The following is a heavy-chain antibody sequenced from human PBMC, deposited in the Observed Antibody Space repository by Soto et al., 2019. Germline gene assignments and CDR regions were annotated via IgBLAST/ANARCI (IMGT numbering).Heavy chain of an antibody. CDR1: GFTFSSYY. CDR3: ARGLGYCSGGRCYTVLDS. V-gene: IGHV3-7*03. D-gene: IGHD2-15*01. Sequence: PGGSLRLSCAASGFTFSSYYMDWVRQAPGKGLEWVANIKQDGSERYYADSVKGRFTISRDNAKKSLYLQMNSLRAEDTAVYYCARGLGYCSGGRCYTVLDSWGQGTLVTV. CDR2: IKQDGSER. J-gene: IGHJ4*02.